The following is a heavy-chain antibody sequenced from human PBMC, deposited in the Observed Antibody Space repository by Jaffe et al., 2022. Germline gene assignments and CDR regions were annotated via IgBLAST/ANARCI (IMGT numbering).Heavy chain of an antibody. V-gene: IGHV3-30*02. CDR3: AKRLEEGNGWHHFDR. D-gene: IGHD6-19*01. Sequence: QVLLVESGGGVVRPGESLRLSCAASGFNFAAAAMHWVRQAPGKGLEWVAFLDHDGSGHYHPDSVKGRFTISRDDSRNTLYLQMNSLRPEDTAVYYCAKRLEEGNGWHHFDRWGPGILVTVSS. J-gene: IGHJ4*02. CDR2: LDHDGSGH. CDR1: GFNFAAAA.